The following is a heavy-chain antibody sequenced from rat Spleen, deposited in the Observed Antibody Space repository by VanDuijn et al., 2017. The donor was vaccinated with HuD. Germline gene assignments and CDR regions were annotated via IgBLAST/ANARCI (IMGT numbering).Heavy chain of an antibody. Sequence: EVQLVESGGGLVQPGRSLKLSCSASGFTFSDYNMAWVRQAPKKGLEWVATVIYDDSRTYYGDSVKGRFTIFRDNAKNTLSLQLDRVRSEDTATYYCEGVGRSRQRGFAYWGHGTLVTVSS. CDR1: GFTFSDYN. CDR2: VIYDDSRT. J-gene: IGHJ3*01. V-gene: IGHV5S10*01. D-gene: IGHD1-4*01. CDR3: EGVGRSRQRGFAY.